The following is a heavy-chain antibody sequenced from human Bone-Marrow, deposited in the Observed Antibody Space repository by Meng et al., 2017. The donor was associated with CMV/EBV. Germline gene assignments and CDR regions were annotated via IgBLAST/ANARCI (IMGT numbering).Heavy chain of an antibody. D-gene: IGHD2-2*01. CDR2: IIPIFGTA. CDR3: ARGFIVPAANYYYYGMDV. V-gene: IGHV1-69*05. Sequence: SVKVSCKASGGTFSSYAISWVRQAPGQGLEWMGGIIPIFGTANYARKFQGRVTITTDESTSTAYMELSSLRSEDTAVYYCARGFIVPAANYYYYGMDVWGQGTTVTVSS. CDR1: GGTFSSYA. J-gene: IGHJ6*02.